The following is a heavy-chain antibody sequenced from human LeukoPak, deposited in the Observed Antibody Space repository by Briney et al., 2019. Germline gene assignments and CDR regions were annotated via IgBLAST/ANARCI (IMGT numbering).Heavy chain of an antibody. J-gene: IGHJ3*02. CDR3: ASWSGYYPDAFDI. V-gene: IGHV1-69*13. CDR1: GGTFSSCA. Sequence: SVKVSCKASGGTFSSCAISWVRQAPGQGLEWMGGIIPIFGTANYAQKFQGRVTITADESTSTAYMELSSLRSEDTAVYYCASWSGYYPDAFDIWGQGTMVTVSS. D-gene: IGHD3-3*01. CDR2: IIPIFGTA.